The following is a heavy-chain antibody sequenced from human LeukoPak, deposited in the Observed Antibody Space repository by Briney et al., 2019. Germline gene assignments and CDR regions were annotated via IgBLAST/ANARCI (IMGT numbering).Heavy chain of an antibody. D-gene: IGHD3-3*01. V-gene: IGHV3-30*19. CDR1: GFTFSSYG. Sequence: GGSLRLSCAASGFTFSSYGMHWVRQAPGKGLEWVAVISYVGSNKYYADSVQGRFSISRDNSKNTLYLQMNSLRAEDTAVYYCARDFLRRGYDFWSGYYDYWGQGTLVTVSS. CDR2: ISYVGSNK. CDR3: ARDFLRRGYDFWSGYYDY. J-gene: IGHJ4*02.